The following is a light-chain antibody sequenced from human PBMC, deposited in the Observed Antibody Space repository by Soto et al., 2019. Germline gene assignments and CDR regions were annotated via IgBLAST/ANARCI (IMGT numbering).Light chain of an antibody. J-gene: IGKJ5*01. Sequence: EIVLTQSPGTLSLSPGERANLSCRASQSVSSSYLACYQQKPGQAPRLLIYGASSRATGIPDRFSGSGSGTDFTLTISRLEPEDFAVYYCQQYGSSPLITFGQGTRLEIK. CDR3: QQYGSSPLIT. CDR2: GAS. CDR1: QSVSSSY. V-gene: IGKV3-20*01.